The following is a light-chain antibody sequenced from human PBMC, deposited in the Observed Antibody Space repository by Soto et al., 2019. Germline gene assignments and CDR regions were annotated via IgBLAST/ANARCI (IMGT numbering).Light chain of an antibody. CDR2: DNN. V-gene: IGLV1-51*01. Sequence: QSVLTQPPSVSAAPGQKVTISCSGSSSNIGNNYVSWYRQLPGTAPKLLIFDNNKRPSGIPDRFSGSKSGTSATLGITGLQTGDEAHYYCVTWDGSLGAAIFGGGTKVTVL. CDR3: VTWDGSLGAAI. CDR1: SSNIGNNY. J-gene: IGLJ2*01.